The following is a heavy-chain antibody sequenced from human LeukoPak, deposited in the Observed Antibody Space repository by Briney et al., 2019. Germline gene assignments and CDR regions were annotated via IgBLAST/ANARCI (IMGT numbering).Heavy chain of an antibody. J-gene: IGHJ5*02. D-gene: IGHD4-23*01. CDR2: IYYSGST. CDR1: GDSIGSFY. Sequence: SETLSLTCTVSGDSIGSFYWSWIRQPPGKGLEWIGYIYYSGSTNYNPSLKSRVTISVDTSKNQFSLKLSSVTAADTAVYYCARDYGGKGWFDPWGQGTLVTVSS. V-gene: IGHV4-59*01. CDR3: ARDYGGKGWFDP.